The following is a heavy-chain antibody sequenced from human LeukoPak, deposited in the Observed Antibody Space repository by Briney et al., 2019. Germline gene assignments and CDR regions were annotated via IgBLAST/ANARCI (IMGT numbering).Heavy chain of an antibody. V-gene: IGHV3-30*02. Sequence: GGSLRLSCAASGFTFSSYGMHWVRQAPGKGLEWVAFIRYDGSNKYYADSVKGRFTISRDNSKNTLYLQMNSLRAEDTAVYYCARDTVDYYDSSLTNAFDIWGQGTMVTVSS. CDR2: IRYDGSNK. J-gene: IGHJ3*02. D-gene: IGHD3-22*01. CDR1: GFTFSSYG. CDR3: ARDTVDYYDSSLTNAFDI.